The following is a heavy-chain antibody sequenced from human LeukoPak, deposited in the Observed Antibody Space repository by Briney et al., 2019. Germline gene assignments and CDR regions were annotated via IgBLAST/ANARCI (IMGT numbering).Heavy chain of an antibody. V-gene: IGHV3-23*01. CDR3: AKDRITIFGVVIPEGNWFDP. CDR2: ISGSGGST. Sequence: GGSLRLSCAASGLTFSIYAMSWVRQAPGKGLEWVSAISGSGGSTYYADSVKGRFTISRDNSKNTLYLQMNSLRAEDTAVYYCAKDRITIFGVVIPEGNWFDPWGQGTLVTVSS. CDR1: GLTFSIYA. D-gene: IGHD3-3*01. J-gene: IGHJ5*02.